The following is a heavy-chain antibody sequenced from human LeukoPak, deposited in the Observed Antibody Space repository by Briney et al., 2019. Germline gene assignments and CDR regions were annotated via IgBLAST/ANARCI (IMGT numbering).Heavy chain of an antibody. Sequence: GGSLRLSCAASGFTFSSYWMTWARQTPGKGLEWVANIRMDGGEQYYMDSVEGRFTISRDNAKNSLYLQMYSLRPEDTAVYYCARDKGYNSAYWGRGTLVTVSS. V-gene: IGHV3-7*01. J-gene: IGHJ4*02. D-gene: IGHD5-24*01. CDR1: GFTFSSYW. CDR3: ARDKGYNSAY. CDR2: IRMDGGEQ.